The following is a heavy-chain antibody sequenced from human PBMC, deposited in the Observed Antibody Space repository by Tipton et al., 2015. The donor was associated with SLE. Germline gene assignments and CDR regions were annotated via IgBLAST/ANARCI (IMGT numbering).Heavy chain of an antibody. CDR2: IYYSGST. CDR3: ARVQAYGGFDP. D-gene: IGHD3-16*01. J-gene: IGHJ5*02. Sequence: TLYLTCTVSGGSISSSSYYWGWIRQPPGKGLEWIGSIYYSGSTYYNPSLKSRVTISVDTSKNQFSLKLSSVTAADTAVYYCARVQAYGGFDPWGQGTLVTVSS. CDR1: GGSISSSSYY. V-gene: IGHV4-39*07.